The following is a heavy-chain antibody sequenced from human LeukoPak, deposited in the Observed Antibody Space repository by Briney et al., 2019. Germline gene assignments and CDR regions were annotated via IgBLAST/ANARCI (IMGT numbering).Heavy chain of an antibody. Sequence: GGSLRLSCAASGFTFSNYAMTWARQAPGKGLEWVAVVSGGGGTTYYADSVKGRFTISRDNAKNTLYLQMNRLRAEDTAIYYCAKVVINSSRFFYYYDLDVWGQGTTVTVSS. CDR2: VSGGGGTT. J-gene: IGHJ6*02. D-gene: IGHD2/OR15-2a*01. V-gene: IGHV3-23*01. CDR3: AKVVINSSRFFYYYDLDV. CDR1: GFTFSNYA.